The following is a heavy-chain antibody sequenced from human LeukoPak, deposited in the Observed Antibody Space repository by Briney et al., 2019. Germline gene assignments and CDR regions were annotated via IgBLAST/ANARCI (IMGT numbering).Heavy chain of an antibody. Sequence: GASVKVSCKASGYTFTGYYMHWVRQAPGQGLEWMGWINPNSGGTNYAQKFQGRVIMTRDTSISTAYMELSRLRSEDTAVYYGRRDPSLAYYQKTANWFDPWGQGTLVAVSS. J-gene: IGHJ5*02. V-gene: IGHV1-2*02. D-gene: IGHD3-10*01. CDR3: RRDPSLAYYQKTANWFDP. CDR1: GYTFTGYY. CDR2: INPNSGGT.